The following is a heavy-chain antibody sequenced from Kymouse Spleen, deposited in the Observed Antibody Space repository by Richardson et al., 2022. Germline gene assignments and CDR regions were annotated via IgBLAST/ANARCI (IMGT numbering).Heavy chain of an antibody. D-gene: IGHD6-19*01. Sequence: QVQLQESGPGLVKPSETLSLTCTVSGGSISSYYWSWIRQPPGKGLEWIGYIYYSGSTNYNPSLKSRVTISVDTSKNQFSLKLSSVTAADTAVYYCARGRYSSGWDYWGQGTLVTVSS. V-gene: IGHV4-59*01. CDR1: GGSISSYY. CDR3: ARGRYSSGWDY. J-gene: IGHJ4*02. CDR2: IYYSGST.